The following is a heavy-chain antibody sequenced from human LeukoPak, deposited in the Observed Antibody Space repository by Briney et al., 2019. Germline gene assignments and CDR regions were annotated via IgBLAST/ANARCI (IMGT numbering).Heavy chain of an antibody. CDR1: GGSFSGYY. CDR2: INHSGST. Sequence: SSETLSLTCAVYGGSFSGYYWSWIRQPPGKGLEWSGEINHSGSTNYNPPLKSRVTISVDTSKNQFSLKLSSVTAADTAVYYCARGGYSYGLPYMDVWGKGTTVTVSS. CDR3: ARGGYSYGLPYMDV. J-gene: IGHJ6*03. D-gene: IGHD5-18*01. V-gene: IGHV4-34*01.